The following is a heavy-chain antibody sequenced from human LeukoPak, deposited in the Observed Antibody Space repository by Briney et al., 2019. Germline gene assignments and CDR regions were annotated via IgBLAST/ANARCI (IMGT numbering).Heavy chain of an antibody. Sequence: SETLSPTCTVSGGSISSSSYYWGWIRQPPGKGLEWIGYIYYSGSTNYNPSLKSRVTISVDTSKNQFSLKLSSVTAADTAVYYCASMYYDFWSGTGPGWFDPWGQGTLVTVSS. CDR3: ASMYYDFWSGTGPGWFDP. V-gene: IGHV4-61*05. CDR1: GGSISSSSYY. D-gene: IGHD3-3*01. CDR2: IYYSGST. J-gene: IGHJ5*02.